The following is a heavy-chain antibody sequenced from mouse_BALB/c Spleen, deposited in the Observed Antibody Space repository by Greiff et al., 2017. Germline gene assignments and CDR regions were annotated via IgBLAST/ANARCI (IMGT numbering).Heavy chain of an antibody. CDR1: GFTFSDYY. Sequence: EVQLVESGGGLVKPGGSLKLSCAASGFTFSDYYMYWVRQTPEKRLEWVATISDGGSYTYYPDSVKGRFTISRDNAKNNLYLQMSSLKSEDTAMYYCARDRDGYFDVWGAGTTVTVSS. J-gene: IGHJ1*01. V-gene: IGHV5-4*02. CDR2: ISDGGSYT. CDR3: ARDRDGYFDV. D-gene: IGHD3-1*01.